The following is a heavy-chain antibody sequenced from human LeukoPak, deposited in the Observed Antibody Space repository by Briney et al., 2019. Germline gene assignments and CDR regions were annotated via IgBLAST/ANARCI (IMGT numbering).Heavy chain of an antibody. Sequence: GGSLRLSCEASGFMLSVYYMSWFRLAPGKGLEWIGYISPTGSYTTYADSVRGRFTISRDNAKNLLFLQMNDLTTDDTAVYYCARKLGGAQCGGDCFFDHWGQGTRVAVSS. CDR1: GFMLSVYY. V-gene: IGHV3-11*03. J-gene: IGHJ4*02. D-gene: IGHD2-21*02. CDR3: ARKLGGAQCGGDCFFDH. CDR2: ISPTGSYT.